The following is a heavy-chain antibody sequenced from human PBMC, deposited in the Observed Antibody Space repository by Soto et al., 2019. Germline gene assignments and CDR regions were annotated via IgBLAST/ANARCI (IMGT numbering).Heavy chain of an antibody. V-gene: IGHV3-9*01. CDR2: ISWNSGSI. D-gene: IGHD5-18*01. CDR1: GFTFDDYA. J-gene: IGHJ6*02. Sequence: EVQLVESGGGLVQPGRSLRLSCAASGFTFDDYAMHWVRQAPGKGLEWVSGISWNSGSIGYADSVKGRFTISRDNAKNSLYLQMNSLRAEDTALYYCAKGPASIQLWFTYGMDVWGQGTTVTVSS. CDR3: AKGPASIQLWFTYGMDV.